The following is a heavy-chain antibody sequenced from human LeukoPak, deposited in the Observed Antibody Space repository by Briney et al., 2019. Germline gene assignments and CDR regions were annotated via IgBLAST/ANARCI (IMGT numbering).Heavy chain of an antibody. CDR3: ARGSIAAAGDYYYYYGMDV. D-gene: IGHD6-13*01. J-gene: IGHJ6*02. CDR2: INPNSGGT. V-gene: IGHV1-2*02. Sequence: GASVKVSCKASGYTFTGYYMHWVRQAPGQGLEWMGWINPNSGGTNYAQKSQGRVTMTRDTSISTAYMELSRLRSDDTAVYYCARGSIAAAGDYYYYYGMDVWGQGTTVTVSS. CDR1: GYTFTGYY.